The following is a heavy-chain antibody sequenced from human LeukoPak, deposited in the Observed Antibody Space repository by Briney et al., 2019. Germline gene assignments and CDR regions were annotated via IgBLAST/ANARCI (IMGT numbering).Heavy chain of an antibody. CDR2: IYSGGST. J-gene: IGHJ6*02. CDR1: GFTFGDYA. Sequence: GGSLRLSCTASGFTFGDYAMSWVRQAPGKGLEWVSVIYSGGSTYYADSVKGRFTISRDNSKNTLYLQMNSLRAEDTAVYYCARGGYGSTYYYYGMDVWGQGTTVTVSS. D-gene: IGHD3-10*01. CDR3: ARGGYGSTYYYYGMDV. V-gene: IGHV3-53*01.